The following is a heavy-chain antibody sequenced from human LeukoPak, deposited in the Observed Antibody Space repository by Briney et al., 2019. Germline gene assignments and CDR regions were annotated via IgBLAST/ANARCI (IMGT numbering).Heavy chain of an antibody. D-gene: IGHD3-10*01. CDR3: AKEMNLWFGELLYFDY. CDR2: ISGSGGST. Sequence: GGSLRLSCAASGFTFSSYAMSWVRQAPGKGLEWVSAISGSGGSTYYADSVKGRFTISRDNSKNTLYLQMNSLRAEDTAVYYCAKEMNLWFGELLYFDYWGQGTLVTVSS. CDR1: GFTFSSYA. V-gene: IGHV3-23*01. J-gene: IGHJ4*02.